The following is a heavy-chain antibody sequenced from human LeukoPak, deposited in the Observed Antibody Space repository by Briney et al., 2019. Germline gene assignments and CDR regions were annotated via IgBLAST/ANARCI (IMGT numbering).Heavy chain of an antibody. D-gene: IGHD5-18*01. CDR2: ISPHNGNT. CDR3: AREYTAMAEYYFDS. V-gene: IGHV1-18*04. J-gene: IGHJ4*02. Sequence: ASVKVSCKASGYTFTSRDISWVRQAPGQGLEWMGWISPHNGNTKYVQRLQGRVTMTADTSTSTAYMELSSRRSEDTAVYYCAREYTAMAEYYFDSWGQGTLVTVSS. CDR1: GYTFTSRD.